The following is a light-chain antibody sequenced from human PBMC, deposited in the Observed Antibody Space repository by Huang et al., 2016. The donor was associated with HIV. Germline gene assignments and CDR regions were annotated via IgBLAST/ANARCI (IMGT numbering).Light chain of an antibody. CDR3: QHLNGNPPFT. CDR1: QGISTS. V-gene: IGKV1-9*01. Sequence: IQLTQSPSSLSASVGDRVTITCRASQGISTSLAWYQQKSGKAPNLLIYAASTLQTGVPSRFSGSGSGTDFILTISSLQPEDFATYDCQHLNGNPPFTFGPGTKVDVK. CDR2: AAS. J-gene: IGKJ3*01.